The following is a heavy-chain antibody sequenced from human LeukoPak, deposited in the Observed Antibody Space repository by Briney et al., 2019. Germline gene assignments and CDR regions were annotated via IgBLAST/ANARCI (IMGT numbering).Heavy chain of an antibody. CDR1: GFTFSSYW. J-gene: IGHJ6*02. CDR2: INSDGSST. D-gene: IGHD6-6*01. Sequence: PGGSLRLSCAASGFTFSSYWMLWVRQAPGKGLVWVSRINSDGSSTSYADSVKGRFTISRDNAKNTLYLQMNSLRAEDTAVYYCASAIGVEYSSLLPDYYGMDVWGQGTTVTVSS. CDR3: ASAIGVEYSSLLPDYYGMDV. V-gene: IGHV3-74*01.